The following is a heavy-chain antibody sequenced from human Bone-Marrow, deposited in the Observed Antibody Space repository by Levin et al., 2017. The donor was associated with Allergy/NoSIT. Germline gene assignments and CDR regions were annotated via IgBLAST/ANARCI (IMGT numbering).Heavy chain of an antibody. CDR3: ARETYYYHSGGSTYSYYGMDV. D-gene: IGHD3-22*01. Sequence: AGGSLRLSCTVSGGSISRSYWIWIRQPPGKGLEWIGYIHYSGNTNYNPSLKSRVTISVDTSKNQFSLKFTSVTAADTALYYCARETYYYHSGGSTYSYYGMDVWGQGTTVTVSS. CDR1: GGSISRSY. J-gene: IGHJ6*02. V-gene: IGHV4-59*01. CDR2: IHYSGNT.